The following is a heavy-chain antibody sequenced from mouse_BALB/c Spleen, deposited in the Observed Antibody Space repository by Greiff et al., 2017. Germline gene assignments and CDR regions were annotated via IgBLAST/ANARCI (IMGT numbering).Heavy chain of an antibody. J-gene: IGHJ4*01. Sequence: EVQLQQSGAELVKPGASVKLSCTASGFNIKDTYMHWVKQRPEQGLEWIGRIDPANGNTKYDPKFQGKATITADTSSNTAYLQLSSLTSEDTAVYYCARRCNYGFYYAMDYWGQGTSVTVSS. CDR1: GFNIKDTY. D-gene: IGHD1-1*01. V-gene: IGHV14-3*02. CDR3: ARRCNYGFYYAMDY. CDR2: IDPANGNT.